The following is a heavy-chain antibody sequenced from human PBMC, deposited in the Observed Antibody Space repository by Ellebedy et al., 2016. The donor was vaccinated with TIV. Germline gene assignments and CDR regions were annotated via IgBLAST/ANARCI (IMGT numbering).Heavy chain of an antibody. CDR2: ISYDGSNK. CDR3: ARDPQNTFTYYYDISGFFDY. Sequence: GESLKISCAASGFTFSSYAMHWVRQAPGKGLEWVAVISYDGSNKYYADSVKGRFTISRDNSKNTLYLQMNSLRAEDTAVYYCARDPQNTFTYYYDISGFFDYWGQGTLVTVSS. D-gene: IGHD3-22*01. V-gene: IGHV3-30-3*01. CDR1: GFTFSSYA. J-gene: IGHJ4*02.